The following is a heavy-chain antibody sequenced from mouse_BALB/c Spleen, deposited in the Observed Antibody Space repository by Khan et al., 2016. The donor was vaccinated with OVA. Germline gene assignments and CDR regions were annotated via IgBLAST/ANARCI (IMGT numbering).Heavy chain of an antibody. Sequence: EVQLQESGPGLVKPSQSLSLTCTVTGYSITSDYAWNWIRQFPGNKLEWMGYINYSGSTTYNPSLKSRISITREPSKNQFFLQLNSVTTEDTATYDCGREGLIYYPGRTYAMDYWGQGTSVTVSA. CDR1: GYSITSDYA. J-gene: IGHJ4*01. D-gene: IGHD1-1*01. CDR2: INYSGST. V-gene: IGHV3-2*02. CDR3: GREGLIYYPGRTYAMDY.